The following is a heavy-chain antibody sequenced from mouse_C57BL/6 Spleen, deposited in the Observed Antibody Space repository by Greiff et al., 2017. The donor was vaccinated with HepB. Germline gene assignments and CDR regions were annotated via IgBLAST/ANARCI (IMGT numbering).Heavy chain of an antibody. Sequence: VQLQQSGPELVKPGASVKISCKASGYSFTGYYMNWVKQSPEKSLEWIGEINPSTGGTTYNQKFKAKATLTVDKSSSTAYMQLKSLTSEDSAVYYCAREVGRGYFDYWGQGTTLTVSS. V-gene: IGHV1-42*01. CDR1: GYSFTGYY. D-gene: IGHD4-1*01. CDR3: AREVGRGYFDY. CDR2: INPSTGGT. J-gene: IGHJ2*01.